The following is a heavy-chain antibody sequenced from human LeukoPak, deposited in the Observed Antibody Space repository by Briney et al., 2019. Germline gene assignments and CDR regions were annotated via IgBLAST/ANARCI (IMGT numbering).Heavy chain of an antibody. J-gene: IGHJ6*02. CDR1: GFTFSSYG. CDR3: ARDLSRCSSTSCYWAYHYYYGMDV. Sequence: GGSLRLSCAASGFTFSSYGMHWVRQAPGKGLGWVAVIWYDGSNKYYADSVKGRFTISRDNSKNTLYLQMNSLRAEDTAVYYCARDLSRCSSTSCYWAYHYYYGMDVWGQGTTVTVSS. V-gene: IGHV3-33*01. CDR2: IWYDGSNK. D-gene: IGHD2-2*01.